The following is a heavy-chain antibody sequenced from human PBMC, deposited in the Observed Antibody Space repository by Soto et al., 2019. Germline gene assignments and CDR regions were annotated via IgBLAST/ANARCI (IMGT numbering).Heavy chain of an antibody. CDR1: GYTFTNNV. Sequence: QVHLVQSGAEVKKPGASVKVSCKTSGYTFTNNVIHWVRQAPGQRLEWMGWVNAGNDNTKWSREFQGRLTLTKDTAETTAYMELSSLTSEYTAIYFCAREAPYGYSRFDYWCQGTLVTVSS. J-gene: IGHJ4*02. CDR2: VNAGNDNT. CDR3: AREAPYGYSRFDY. D-gene: IGHD5-18*01. V-gene: IGHV1-3*01.